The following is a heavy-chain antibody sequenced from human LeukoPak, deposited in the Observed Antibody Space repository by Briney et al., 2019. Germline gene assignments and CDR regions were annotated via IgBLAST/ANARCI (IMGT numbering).Heavy chain of an antibody. V-gene: IGHV4-61*02. J-gene: IGHJ3*02. CDR3: ARGSLGGYYDSSGYNDAFDI. CDR2: IYTSGGT. CDR1: GGSISSGSYY. Sequence: SETLSLTCTVSGGSISSGSYYWSWIRQPAGKGLEWIGRIYTSGGTNYNPSLKSRVTISVDTSKNQFSLKLSSVTAADTAVYYCARGSLGGYYDSSGYNDAFDIWGQGTMVTVSS. D-gene: IGHD3-22*01.